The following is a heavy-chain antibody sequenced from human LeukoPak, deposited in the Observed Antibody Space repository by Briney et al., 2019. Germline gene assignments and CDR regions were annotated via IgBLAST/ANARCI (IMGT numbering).Heavy chain of an antibody. CDR2: IKQDGSEK. D-gene: IGHD6-13*01. J-gene: IGHJ5*02. CDR1: GFTFSSYR. V-gene: IGHV3-7*01. CDR3: ARSPVAAAGTSEP. Sequence: GGSLRLSCAASGFTFSSYRMSWVRQAPGKGLEWVANIKQDGSEKYYVDSVKGRFTISRDNAKNSLYLQMNSLRAEDTAVYYCARSPVAAAGTSEPWGQGTLVTVSS.